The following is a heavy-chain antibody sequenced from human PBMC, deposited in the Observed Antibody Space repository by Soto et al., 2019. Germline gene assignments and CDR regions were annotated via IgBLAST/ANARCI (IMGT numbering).Heavy chain of an antibody. D-gene: IGHD3-10*01. CDR2: LSYDGHNE. CDR3: AKDRGFGEYLFDS. Sequence: QVQLVESGGAVVQPGTSLRLSCAASGVAFSTYGVHWVRQAPGKGLEWVAILSYDGHNEYYTDSVKGRVTISRDTSRNTLYPQMDRLRADDTAMYYCAKDRGFGEYLFDSWGQGTLVTVSS. CDR1: GVAFSTYG. V-gene: IGHV3-30*18. J-gene: IGHJ4*02.